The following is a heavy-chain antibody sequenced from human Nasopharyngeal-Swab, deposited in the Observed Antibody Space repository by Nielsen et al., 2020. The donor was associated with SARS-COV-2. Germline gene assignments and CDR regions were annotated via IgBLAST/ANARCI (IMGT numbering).Heavy chain of an antibody. Sequence: GESLKISCAASGFTFGNYWMSWVRQAPGKRLEWVANIKEDGSEKDYVDSVKGRFTISRDNAKNTLYLQMNSLRAEDTAVYYCARGGSGSPMGHDYWGQGTLVTVSS. CDR2: IKEDGSEK. CDR3: ARGGSGSPMGHDY. CDR1: GFTFGNYW. V-gene: IGHV3-7*01. J-gene: IGHJ4*02. D-gene: IGHD3-10*01.